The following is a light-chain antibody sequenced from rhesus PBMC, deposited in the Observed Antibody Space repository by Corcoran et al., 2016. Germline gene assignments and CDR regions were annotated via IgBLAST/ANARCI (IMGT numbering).Light chain of an antibody. CDR3: SSYSSSSNFI. CDR2: DVT. CDR1: NSGFGGYYR. Sequence: QAAQTQSPSVSGSPGQSDTISCTGINSGFGGYYRVSWYQHYPGKAPKLIIYDVTERPSGVSVRFSGSKSGNTASLTISGLRAEDEAHYYCSSYSSSSNFIFGDGTRLTVL. V-gene: IGLV2-13*01. J-gene: IGLJ1*01.